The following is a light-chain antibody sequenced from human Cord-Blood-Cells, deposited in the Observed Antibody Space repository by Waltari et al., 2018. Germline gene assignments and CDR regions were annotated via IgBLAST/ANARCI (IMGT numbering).Light chain of an antibody. CDR1: QDISNY. CDR3: QQYDNLLT. J-gene: IGKJ4*02. Sequence: DIQMTQSPSSLSASVGDRVTITCQASQDISNYLNWYQQKPGKAPKLLIYDASNLETGVPSRFSASASGTDFTFTISSLQPQDKSTYYCQQYDNLLTCGGGTKLESK. CDR2: DAS. V-gene: IGKV1-33*01.